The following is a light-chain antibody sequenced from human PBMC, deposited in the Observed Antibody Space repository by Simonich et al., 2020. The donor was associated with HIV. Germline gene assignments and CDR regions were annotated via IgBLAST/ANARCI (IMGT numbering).Light chain of an antibody. V-gene: IGKV3-15*01. CDR2: GAS. Sequence: EIVMTQSPATLSVSPGERATLSCRASQSVGSNLVWYQQKPGQAPRLLIYGASTRATGIPARFSGSGSGTEFTLTISSMQSEDFALYYCQQYNNWPITFGQGTRLEIK. CDR1: QSVGSN. J-gene: IGKJ5*01. CDR3: QQYNNWPIT.